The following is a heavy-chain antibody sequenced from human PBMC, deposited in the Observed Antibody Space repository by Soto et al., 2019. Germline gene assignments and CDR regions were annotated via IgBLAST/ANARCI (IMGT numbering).Heavy chain of an antibody. V-gene: IGHV4-4*02. CDR1: SGSISSSNW. CDR2: IYHSGST. J-gene: IGHJ4*02. D-gene: IGHD2-2*01. Sequence: QVQLQESGPGLVKPSGTLSLTCAVSSGSISSSNWWSWVRQPPGKGLEWIGEIYHSGSTNYNPSLKSRVTISIDKSKNQFSLKLSSVTAADTAVYYCARSLYCSSSSCYYYFDYWGQGTLVTVSS. CDR3: ARSLYCSSSSCYYYFDY.